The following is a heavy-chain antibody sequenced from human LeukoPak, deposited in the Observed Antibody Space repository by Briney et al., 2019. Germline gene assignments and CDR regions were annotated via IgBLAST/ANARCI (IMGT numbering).Heavy chain of an antibody. Sequence: PGGSLRLSCAASGLTLSGYWMHWVRQAPGKGLVWGSRINGDASSTNYADSVKGRFTISRDNAKSTLYLQMNSLRVEDTAVYYCARARGNTYGYFEYWGQGTLVTVSS. V-gene: IGHV3-74*01. CDR3: ARARGNTYGYFEY. D-gene: IGHD5-18*01. J-gene: IGHJ4*02. CDR1: GLTLSGYW. CDR2: INGDASST.